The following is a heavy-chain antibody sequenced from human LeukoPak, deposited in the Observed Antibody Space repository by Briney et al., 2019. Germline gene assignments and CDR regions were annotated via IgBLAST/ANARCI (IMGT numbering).Heavy chain of an antibody. CDR3: ARDPAGPLIYFQH. CDR2: INPNSGGT. D-gene: IGHD6-19*01. J-gene: IGHJ1*01. Sequence: GASVKVSCKASGYTFTGYYMHWVRQAPGQGLEWVGWINPNSGGTNYAQKFQGRVTMTRDTSISTAYMELSRLRSDDTAVYYCARDPAGPLIYFQHCGQGTLVTVSS. V-gene: IGHV1-2*02. CDR1: GYTFTGYY.